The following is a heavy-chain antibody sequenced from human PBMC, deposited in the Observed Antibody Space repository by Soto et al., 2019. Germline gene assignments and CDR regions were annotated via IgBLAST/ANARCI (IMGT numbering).Heavy chain of an antibody. CDR1: GGTFSSYA. J-gene: IGHJ3*02. D-gene: IGHD3-22*01. V-gene: IGHV1-69*13. Sequence: ASVKVSCKASGGTFSSYAISWVRQAPGQGLEWMGGIIPIFGTANYAQKFQGRVTITADESTSTAYMELSSLRSEDTAVYYCANPRRDTMILVAGDAFDIWGQGTMVTVSS. CDR2: IIPIFGTA. CDR3: ANPRRDTMILVAGDAFDI.